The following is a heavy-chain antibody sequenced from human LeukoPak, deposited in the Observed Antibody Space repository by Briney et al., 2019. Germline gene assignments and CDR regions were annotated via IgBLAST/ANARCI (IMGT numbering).Heavy chain of an antibody. CDR3: ARVRYCGGDCSYYYYYYMDV. Sequence: PSETLSLTCTVSGGSISSSSYYWGWIRQPPGKGLEWIGSIYYSGSTYYNPSLKSRVTISVDTSKNQFSLKLSSVTAADTAVYYCARVRYCGGDCSYYYYYYMDVWGKGTTVTVSS. J-gene: IGHJ6*03. D-gene: IGHD2-21*02. CDR2: IYYSGST. V-gene: IGHV4-39*07. CDR1: GGSISSSSYY.